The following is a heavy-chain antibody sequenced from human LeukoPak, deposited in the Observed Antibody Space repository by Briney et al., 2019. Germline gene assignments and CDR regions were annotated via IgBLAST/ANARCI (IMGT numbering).Heavy chain of an antibody. J-gene: IGHJ4*02. CDR3: ATVGLGEWIQLWIYFDY. CDR2: INPNSGGT. V-gene: IGHV1-2*02. D-gene: IGHD5-18*01. Sequence: GASVKVSCKASGYTFTGYYMHWVRQAPGQGLEWMGWINPNSGGTNYAQKFQGRVTMTRDTSISTAYMELSRLRSDDTAVYYCATVGLGEWIQLWIYFDYWGQGALVTVSS. CDR1: GYTFTGYY.